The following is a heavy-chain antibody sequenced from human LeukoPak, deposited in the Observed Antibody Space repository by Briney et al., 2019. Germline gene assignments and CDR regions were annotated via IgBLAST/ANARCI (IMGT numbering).Heavy chain of an antibody. Sequence: PSETLSLTCTVSGDYIYTYYWSWIRQPPGKGLEWIGYIYYSGSTYYNPSLKSRVTISVNTSKNQFSLKLSSVTAADTAVYYCAREWEWELRRGAGYFDYWGQGTLVTVSS. CDR2: IYYSGST. J-gene: IGHJ4*02. CDR3: AREWEWELRRGAGYFDY. CDR1: GDYIYTYY. V-gene: IGHV4-30-4*08. D-gene: IGHD1-26*01.